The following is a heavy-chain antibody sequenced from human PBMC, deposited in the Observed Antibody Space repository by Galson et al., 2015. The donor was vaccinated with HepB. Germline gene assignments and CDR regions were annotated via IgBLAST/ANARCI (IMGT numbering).Heavy chain of an antibody. CDR1: GLTVSINY. Sequence: SLRLSCAASGLTVSINYMSWVRQAPGKGLEWVSIIYRGGSTYYADSVKGRYTISRDNSKNTVYLQMNSLRAEDTAMYYCARGYSKSWYSGLGYWGQGTLVTVSS. CDR3: ARGYSKSWYSGLGY. D-gene: IGHD5-12*01. CDR2: IYRGGST. J-gene: IGHJ4*02. V-gene: IGHV3-53*01.